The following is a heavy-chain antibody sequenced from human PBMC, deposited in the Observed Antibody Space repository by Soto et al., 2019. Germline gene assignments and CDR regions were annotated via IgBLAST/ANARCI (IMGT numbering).Heavy chain of an antibody. Sequence: GGSLRLSCATSGFTFNNVWLNWVRQAPGKGLEWVGRIKNKIDAETTDYSAPVEGRFTISRDDSKDLLFLHMNSLKIEDTAVYFCATERSSSNYYYGAIFDHWGRGASVTVSS. CDR3: ATERSSSNYYYGAIFDH. J-gene: IGHJ4*02. CDR2: IKNKIDAETT. V-gene: IGHV3-15*05. CDR1: GFTFNNVW. D-gene: IGHD3-22*01.